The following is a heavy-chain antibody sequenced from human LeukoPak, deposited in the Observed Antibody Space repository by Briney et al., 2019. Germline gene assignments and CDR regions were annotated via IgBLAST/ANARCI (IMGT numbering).Heavy chain of an antibody. V-gene: IGHV3-48*01. CDR2: ISSSSSTI. D-gene: IGHD3-3*01. J-gene: IGHJ4*02. Sequence: GGSLRLSCAASGFTFSSYSMNWVRQAPGKGLEWVSYISSSSSTIYYADSVKGRFTISRDNAKNSLYLQTNSLRAEDTAVYYCARGTNYDFWSGDYFDYWGQGTLVTVSS. CDR1: GFTFSSYS. CDR3: ARGTNYDFWSGDYFDY.